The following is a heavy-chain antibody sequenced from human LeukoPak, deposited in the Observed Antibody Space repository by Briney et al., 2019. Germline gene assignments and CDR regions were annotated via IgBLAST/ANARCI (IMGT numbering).Heavy chain of an antibody. CDR3: ARDVGYGDSLSYDY. CDR1: GFTFSSYG. D-gene: IGHD4-17*01. Sequence: PGGSLRLSCAASGFTFSSYGMHWVRQAPGKGLEWVAVIWYDGSNKYCADSVKGRFTISRDNSKNTLYLQMNSLRAEDTAVYYCARDVGYGDSLSYDYWGQGTLVTVSS. CDR2: IWYDGSNK. V-gene: IGHV3-33*01. J-gene: IGHJ4*02.